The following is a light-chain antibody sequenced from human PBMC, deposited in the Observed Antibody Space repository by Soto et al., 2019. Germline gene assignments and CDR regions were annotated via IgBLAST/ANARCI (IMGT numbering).Light chain of an antibody. CDR3: QQYKSYSSLT. V-gene: IGKV1-5*03. CDR2: KAS. J-gene: IGKJ4*01. CDR1: QSISNW. Sequence: DIQMTQSPSTLSAFVGDRVTITYRASQSISNWLAWYQQKPGKAPKLLIYKASSLESGVPSRFSGSGSGTEFTLTVSSLQPDDFATYYCQQYKSYSSLTFGGGTKVEIK.